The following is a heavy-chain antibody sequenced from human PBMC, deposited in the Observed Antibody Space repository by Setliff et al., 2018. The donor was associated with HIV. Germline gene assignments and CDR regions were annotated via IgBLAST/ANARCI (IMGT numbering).Heavy chain of an antibody. CDR1: GYTFTGNY. Sequence: ASVKVSCKASGYTFTGNYIHWVRQAPGQGLEWMGWINPNSGGTNYEQKFQDRVTMTRDTSISTAYLELRRLRSDDTALYYCARIGARIFNYYDDTSQTGYWGQGALVTVSS. D-gene: IGHD3-22*01. CDR3: ARIGARIFNYYDDTSQTGY. CDR2: INPNSGGT. V-gene: IGHV1-2*02. J-gene: IGHJ4*02.